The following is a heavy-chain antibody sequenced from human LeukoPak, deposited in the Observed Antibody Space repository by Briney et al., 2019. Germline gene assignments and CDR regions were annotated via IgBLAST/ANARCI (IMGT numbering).Heavy chain of an antibody. J-gene: IGHJ4*02. CDR2: INPNSGGT. D-gene: IGHD3-22*01. V-gene: IGHV1-2*06. Sequence: GASVKVSCKASGYTCTGYYMHCVRQAPGQGLEWMGQINPNSGGTNYAQNFQGRVTMTRDTSISTAYMELSRLRADDTAVYYCARVGFDYYDSSGFWGQGTLVTVSS. CDR1: GYTCTGYY. CDR3: ARVGFDYYDSSGF.